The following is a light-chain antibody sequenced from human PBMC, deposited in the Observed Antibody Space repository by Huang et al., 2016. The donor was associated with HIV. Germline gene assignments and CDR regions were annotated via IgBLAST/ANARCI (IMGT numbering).Light chain of an antibody. Sequence: DIQMTQAPSSLSAPVGDRVIITCRASQIINRYLNWYQQMSGRAPKLLISGASTLQGGVSPRFSGSGSGTDFTLTITDVQPEDSATYFCQQSYYIPRTFGQGTLLEI. V-gene: IGKV1-39*01. CDR3: QQSYYIPRT. CDR2: GAS. CDR1: QIINRY. J-gene: IGKJ2*01.